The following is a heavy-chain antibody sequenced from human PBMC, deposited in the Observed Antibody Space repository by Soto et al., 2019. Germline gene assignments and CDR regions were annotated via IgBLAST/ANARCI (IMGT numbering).Heavy chain of an antibody. CDR1: NGSISSRYY. D-gene: IGHD6-19*01. Sequence: LQLQESGPGLVKPSETLSLTCTVSNGSISSRYYWGWLRQTPEKGLEWIASIYYVGSTYYSPSLESRVTISVDTSNNQFSLRLNSVTAADTAVYYCARTAVATHWYFDLWGRGTLVT. CDR2: IYYVGST. J-gene: IGHJ2*01. CDR3: ARTAVATHWYFDL. V-gene: IGHV4-39*01.